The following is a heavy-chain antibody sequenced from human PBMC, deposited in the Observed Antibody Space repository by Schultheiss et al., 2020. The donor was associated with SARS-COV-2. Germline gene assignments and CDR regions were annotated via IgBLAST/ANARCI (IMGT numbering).Heavy chain of an antibody. J-gene: IGHJ1*01. Sequence: GGSLRLSCAASGFTFSSYGMHWVRQAPGKGLEWVAVIWYDGSNKYYADSVKGRFTISRDNSKNTLYLQMNSLRAEDTAVYYCTTGGVIAVNFQHWGQGTLVTVSS. V-gene: IGHV3-33*01. CDR1: GFTFSSYG. D-gene: IGHD6-19*01. CDR2: IWYDGSNK. CDR3: TTGGVIAVNFQH.